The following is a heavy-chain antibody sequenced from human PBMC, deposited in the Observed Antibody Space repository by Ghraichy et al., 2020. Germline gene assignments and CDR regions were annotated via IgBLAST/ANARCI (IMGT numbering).Heavy chain of an antibody. J-gene: IGHJ6*03. D-gene: IGHD6-13*01. CDR3: ARHGGSSWPYYYYYYMDV. CDR1: GGSISSSSYY. Sequence: SETLSLTCTVSGGSISSSSYYWGWIRQPPGKGLEWIGSIYYSGSTYYNPSLKSRVTISVDTSKNQFSLKLSSVTAADTAVYYCARHGGSSWPYYYYYYMDVWGKGTTVTVSS. V-gene: IGHV4-39*01. CDR2: IYYSGST.